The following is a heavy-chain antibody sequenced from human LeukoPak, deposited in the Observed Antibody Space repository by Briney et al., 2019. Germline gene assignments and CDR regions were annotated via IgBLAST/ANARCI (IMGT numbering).Heavy chain of an antibody. D-gene: IGHD3-9*01. V-gene: IGHV4-59*08. CDR3: ARSHVFHDILTGYYIRWFDP. CDR2: IYYSGST. Sequence: SETLSLTCTASGGSISSYYWSWIRQPPGKGLEWIGYIYYSGSTNYNPSLKSRVTISVDTSKNQFSLKLSSVTAADTAVYYCARSHVFHDILTGYYIRWFDPWGQGTLVTVSS. CDR1: GGSISSYY. J-gene: IGHJ5*02.